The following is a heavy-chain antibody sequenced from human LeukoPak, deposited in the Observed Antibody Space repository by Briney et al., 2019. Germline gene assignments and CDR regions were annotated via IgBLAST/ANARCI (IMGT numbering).Heavy chain of an antibody. CDR1: GFTFSSYA. CDR2: ISGSGGST. D-gene: IGHD5-18*01. CDR3: AKGSTALLGKNWFDP. J-gene: IGHJ5*02. V-gene: IGHV3-23*01. Sequence: PGGSLRLSCAASGFTFSSYAMSWVRQAPGKGLEWVSGISGSGGSTYYTDSVKGRFTISRDNSKNTLYLQMNSLRAEDTAVYYCAKGSTALLGKNWFDPWGQGTLVTVSP.